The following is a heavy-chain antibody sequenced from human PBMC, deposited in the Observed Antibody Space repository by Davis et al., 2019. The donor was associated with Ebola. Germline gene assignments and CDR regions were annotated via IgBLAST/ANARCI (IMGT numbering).Heavy chain of an antibody. V-gene: IGHV1-2*02. CDR1: GYTFTGYY. CDR2: INPNSGST. D-gene: IGHD4-17*01. J-gene: IGHJ4*02. CDR3: ARGSYGDYAGDY. Sequence: ASVKVSCKASGYTFTGYYMHWVRQAPGQGLEWMGWINPNSGSTNYAQKLQGRVTMTTDTSTSTAYMELRSLRSDDTAVYYCARGSYGDYAGDYWGQGTLVTVSS.